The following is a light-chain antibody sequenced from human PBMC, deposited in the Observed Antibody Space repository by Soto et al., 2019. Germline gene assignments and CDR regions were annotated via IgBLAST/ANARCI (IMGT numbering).Light chain of an antibody. Sequence: DIQMTQSPSSLSASVGDRVTITCRASQSISSYLNWYQQKPGKAPKLLIYAASSLQSGVPSRFSVSGSGTDSTLTISSLQPEDVATYYGQQSYSTPATFGGGTKVEIK. J-gene: IGKJ4*01. CDR1: QSISSY. V-gene: IGKV1-39*01. CDR3: QQSYSTPAT. CDR2: AAS.